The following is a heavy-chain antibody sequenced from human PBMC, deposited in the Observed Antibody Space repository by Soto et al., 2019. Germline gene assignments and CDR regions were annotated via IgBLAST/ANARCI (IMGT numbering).Heavy chain of an antibody. CDR3: AKDGYTYGSADF. V-gene: IGHV3-30*18. CDR2: ISSDGSNK. D-gene: IGHD5-18*01. CDR1: GFTFSNYG. J-gene: IGHJ4*02. Sequence: QVQLVESGGGVVQPGRSLRLSCAASGFTFSNYGMHWVRQAPGKGLERVALISSDGSNKYYADSVKGRFPLSRDNSKTPLYLQMNSLRAEDTAVYYCAKDGYTYGSADFWGQGTLVTVSS.